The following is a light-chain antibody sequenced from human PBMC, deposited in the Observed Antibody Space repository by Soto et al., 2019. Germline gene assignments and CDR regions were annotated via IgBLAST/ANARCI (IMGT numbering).Light chain of an antibody. Sequence: QSVLTQPTSASGTPGQRVTISCSGSSSNIGSNTLNWYQQLPGTAPKLLIYTNNQRPSGVPDRFSGSRSGTSASLAISGLQSEDEDDYYCAAWDDSLNGWVFGGGTKLTVL. CDR2: TNN. V-gene: IGLV1-44*01. CDR3: AAWDDSLNGWV. J-gene: IGLJ3*02. CDR1: SSNIGSNT.